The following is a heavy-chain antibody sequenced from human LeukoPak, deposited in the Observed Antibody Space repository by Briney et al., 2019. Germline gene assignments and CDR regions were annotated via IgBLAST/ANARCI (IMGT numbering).Heavy chain of an antibody. Sequence: SETLSLTCTVSGGSISSSSYYWGWIRQPPGKGLEWIGSIYYSGSTYYNPSLKSRVTISVDTSKNQFSLKLSSVTAADTAVYYCARQERGAGESFDCWGQGTLVTVSS. D-gene: IGHD3-16*01. CDR1: GGSISSSSYY. V-gene: IGHV4-39*01. CDR2: IYYSGST. CDR3: ARQERGAGESFDC. J-gene: IGHJ4*02.